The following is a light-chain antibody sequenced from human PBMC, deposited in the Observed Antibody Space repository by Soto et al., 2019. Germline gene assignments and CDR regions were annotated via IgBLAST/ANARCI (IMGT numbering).Light chain of an antibody. CDR3: CSYAGSNTPYV. V-gene: IGLV2-23*01. CDR2: EGS. Sequence: QSVLTQPASVSGSPGQSITITCTGTSSDVGSYNLVSWYQQHPGKAPKLMIYEGSKRPSGVSNRFSGSKSGNTASLTFSGLQAEDEADYYCCSYAGSNTPYVFGTGTKVTVL. CDR1: SSDVGSYNL. J-gene: IGLJ1*01.